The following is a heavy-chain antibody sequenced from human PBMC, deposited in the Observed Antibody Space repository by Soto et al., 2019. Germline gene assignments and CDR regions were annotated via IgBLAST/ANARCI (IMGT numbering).Heavy chain of an antibody. CDR1: GFTFSTSA. J-gene: IGHJ4*02. V-gene: IGHV3-30-3*01. Sequence: QVQVVESGGGVVQPGGSLRLSCAASGFTFSTSAMHWVLQAPGKGLEWMAMISYGGNNKYYAASVKGRFTISRDISESTLYLPMNSLRTEDSAVYYWAREEFEAGRGNFGCWGQGTLVSVSS. CDR3: AREEFEAGRGNFGC. CDR2: ISYGGNNK. D-gene: IGHD6-13*01.